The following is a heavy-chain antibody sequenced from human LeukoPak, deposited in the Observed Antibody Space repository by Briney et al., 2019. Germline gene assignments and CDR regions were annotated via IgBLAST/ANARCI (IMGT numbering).Heavy chain of an antibody. V-gene: IGHV4-4*07. CDR1: GGSMNQYY. CDR3: AREARSGYEGFWSDP. Sequence: SETLSLTCTVSGGSMNQYYWSWIRQPAGKGLEWLGRIYSTGTTYYKPSLKSRVTMSVDTSHNQFFLKLNSVTAADTAVYYCAREARSGYEGFWSDPWGQGTVVTVSS. CDR2: IYSTGTT. D-gene: IGHD5-12*01. J-gene: IGHJ5*02.